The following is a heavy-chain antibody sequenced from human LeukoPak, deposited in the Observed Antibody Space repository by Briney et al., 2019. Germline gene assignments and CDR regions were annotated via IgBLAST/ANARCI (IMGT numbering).Heavy chain of an antibody. CDR1: GFTFSSYA. J-gene: IGHJ5*02. CDR3: AKGPRDGYNLWSDP. CDR2: ISGSGGST. Sequence: GGSLRLSCAASGFTFSSYAMSWVRQAPGKGLEWVSAISGSGGSTYYADSVKGRFTISRDNSKNTLYLQMNSLRAEDTAVYYCAKGPRDGYNLWSDPWGQGTLVTVSS. D-gene: IGHD5-24*01. V-gene: IGHV3-23*01.